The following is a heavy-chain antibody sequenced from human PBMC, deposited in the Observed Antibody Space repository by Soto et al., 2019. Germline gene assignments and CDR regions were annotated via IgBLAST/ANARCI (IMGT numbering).Heavy chain of an antibody. CDR1: GGSISSYY. CDR2: IYYSGST. Sequence: QVQLQESGPGLVKPSETLSLTCTVSGGSISSYYWSWIRQPPGKGLEWIGYIYYSGSTNYNPSLTSRVTISVDTSKNQFSLKLSSVTAADTAVYYCARFNWYFALWGRGTLVTVSS. V-gene: IGHV4-59*08. J-gene: IGHJ2*01. CDR3: ARFNWYFAL.